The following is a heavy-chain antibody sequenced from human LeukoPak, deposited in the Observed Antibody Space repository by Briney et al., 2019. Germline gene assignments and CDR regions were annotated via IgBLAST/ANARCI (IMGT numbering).Heavy chain of an antibody. V-gene: IGHV3-53*01. CDR1: GFTFSSYG. CDR3: ARDSVVPSHQYYGSGSPPRQAFDI. J-gene: IGHJ3*02. Sequence: PGRSLRLSCAASGFTFSSYGMHWVRQAPGKGLEWVSVIYSGGSTYYADSVKGRFTISRDNSKNTLYLQMNSLRAEDTAVYCCARDSVVPSHQYYGSGSPPRQAFDIWGQGTMVTVSS. D-gene: IGHD3-10*01. CDR2: IYSGGST.